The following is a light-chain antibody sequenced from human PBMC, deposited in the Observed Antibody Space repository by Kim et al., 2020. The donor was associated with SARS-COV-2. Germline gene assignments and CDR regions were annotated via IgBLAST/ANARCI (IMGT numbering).Light chain of an antibody. CDR2: QDN. J-gene: IGLJ2*01. V-gene: IGLV3-1*01. Sequence: VSPGQTASITCSGDKLGDKYACWYQQKPGRSPVLVIYQDNKRPSGIPERFSGSNSGNTATLTISGTQAMDEADYYCQAWDSSTAVFGGGTQLTVL. CDR3: QAWDSSTAV. CDR1: KLGDKY.